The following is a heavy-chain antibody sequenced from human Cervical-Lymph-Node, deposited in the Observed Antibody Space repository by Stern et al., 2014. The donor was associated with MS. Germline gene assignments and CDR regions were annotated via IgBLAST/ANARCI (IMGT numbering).Heavy chain of an antibody. J-gene: IGHJ5*02. CDR1: GGTFNTSA. V-gene: IGHV1-69*06. Sequence: QLVQSGAEVKKPASSVKVSCKASGGTFNTSAISWVRQAPGQGLEWMGGIIPILGSTIYAQKFQGRVTFTADKSTSTAYMALSGLRYEDTDVYYCARDLGVGPSVSWGQGTVVTVSS. CDR3: ARDLGVGPSVS. CDR2: IIPILGST. D-gene: IGHD5/OR15-5a*01.